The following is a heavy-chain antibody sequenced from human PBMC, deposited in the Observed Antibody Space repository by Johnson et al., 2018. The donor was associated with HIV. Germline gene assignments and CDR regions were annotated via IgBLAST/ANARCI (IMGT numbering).Heavy chain of an antibody. CDR2: ISYDGSNK. V-gene: IGHV3-30-3*01. CDR1: GFTFNSYA. J-gene: IGHJ3*02. CDR3: ARGGIIHDAFDI. Sequence: VQLVESGGGVVQPGRSLRLFCAASGFTFNSYAMHWVRQAPGKGLEWVAVISYDGSNKYYADSVKGRFTISRDNSKNTLYLQMSSLRAEDTAVYYCARGGIIHDAFDIWGQGTMVTVSS. D-gene: IGHD1-1*01.